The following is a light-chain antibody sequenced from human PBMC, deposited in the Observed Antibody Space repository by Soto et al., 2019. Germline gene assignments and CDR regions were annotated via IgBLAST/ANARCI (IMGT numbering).Light chain of an antibody. CDR3: QHYNRDPLT. CDR2: DAS. Sequence: DIEMTQSPSTLSASVGDRVTITCRASQTIRRWLAWYQQRPGKAPKVLIYDASTLESGVPARFSGSGSETEFTIIISSLQHVDSPTYYCQHYNRDPLTFGQGTKVESK. CDR1: QTIRRW. V-gene: IGKV1-5*01. J-gene: IGKJ1*01.